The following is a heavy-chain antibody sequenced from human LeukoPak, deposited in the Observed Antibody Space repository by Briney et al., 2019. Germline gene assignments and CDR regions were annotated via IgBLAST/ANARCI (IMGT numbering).Heavy chain of an antibody. J-gene: IGHJ4*02. Sequence: GASVKVSCKASGYTFTGYYMHWVRQAPGQGLEWMGWINPNSGGTNYAQKFQGRVTMTRDTSISTAYMELSRLRSDDTAVYYCAREGGGRDSSGYYLDYWGQGTLVTVSS. CDR2: INPNSGGT. V-gene: IGHV1-2*02. CDR3: AREGGGRDSSGYYLDY. D-gene: IGHD3-22*01. CDR1: GYTFTGYY.